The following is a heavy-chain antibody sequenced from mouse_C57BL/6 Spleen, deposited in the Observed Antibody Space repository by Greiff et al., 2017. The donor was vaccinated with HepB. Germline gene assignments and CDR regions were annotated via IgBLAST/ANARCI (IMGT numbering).Heavy chain of an antibody. V-gene: IGHV1-15*01. CDR3: TRVYYGSKDWYFDV. CDR1: GYTFTDYE. J-gene: IGHJ1*03. Sequence: VKLQESGAELVRPGASVTLSCKASGYTFTDYEMHWVKQTPVHGLEWIGAIDPETGGTAYNQKFKGKAILTADKSSSTAYMELRSLTSEDSAVYYCTRVYYGSKDWYFDVWGTGTTVTVSS. CDR2: IDPETGGT. D-gene: IGHD1-1*01.